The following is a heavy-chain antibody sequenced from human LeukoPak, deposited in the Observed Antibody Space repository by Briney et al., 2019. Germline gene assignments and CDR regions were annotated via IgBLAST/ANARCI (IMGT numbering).Heavy chain of an antibody. J-gene: IGHJ4*02. CDR2: INPNSGGT. CDR1: EYTFTGYY. D-gene: IGHD1-26*01. V-gene: IGHV1-2*02. CDR3: ARVIVRQKYYFDY. Sequence: GASVKVSCKASEYTFTGYYMHWVRQAPGQGLEWMGWINPNSGGTNYAQKFQGRVAMTRDTSISTAYMELSRLRSDDTAVYYCARVIVRQKYYFDYWGQGTLVTVSS.